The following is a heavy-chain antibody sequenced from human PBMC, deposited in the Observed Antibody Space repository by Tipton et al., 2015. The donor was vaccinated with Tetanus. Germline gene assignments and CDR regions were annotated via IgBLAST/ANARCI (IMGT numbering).Heavy chain of an antibody. Sequence: TLSLTCAVSGDSLSSSNWWSWVRQSPGKGLEWIGQIYQSGSTNFNPSLKNRVTISEDKSKNQFSLTLTSVTAADTAIYYCARDRKEQWLSQIRYGMDVWGQGTKVTVSS. CDR3: ARDRKEQWLSQIRYGMDV. V-gene: IGHV4-4*02. J-gene: IGHJ6*02. CDR1: GDSLSSSNW. CDR2: IYQSGST. D-gene: IGHD6-19*01.